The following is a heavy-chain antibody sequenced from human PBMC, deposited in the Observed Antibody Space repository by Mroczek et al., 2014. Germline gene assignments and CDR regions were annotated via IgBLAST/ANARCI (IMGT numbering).Heavy chain of an antibody. D-gene: IGHD3-9*01. CDR2: IYTSGST. CDR1: GGSISSGSYY. J-gene: IGHJ5*02. Sequence: QVQLQQWGPGLVKPSQTLSLTCTVSGGSISSGSYYWSWIRQPAGKGLEWIGRIYTSGSTNYNPSLKSRVTISVDTSKNQFSLKLSSVTAADTAVYYCARDFTHYDIFGWFDPWGQGTLVTVSS. V-gene: IGHV4-61*02. CDR3: ARDFTHYDIFGWFDP.